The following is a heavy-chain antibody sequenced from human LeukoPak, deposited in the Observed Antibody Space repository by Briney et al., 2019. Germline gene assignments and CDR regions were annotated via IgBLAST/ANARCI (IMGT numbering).Heavy chain of an antibody. J-gene: IGHJ4*02. V-gene: IGHV3-64*01. D-gene: IGHD5-18*01. CDR1: GFTFSSYA. CDR2: ISSNGGST. Sequence: GGSLRLSCAASGFTFSSYAMHWVRQAPGKGPEYVSAISSNGGSTYYANSVKGRFTISRDNSKNTLYLQMGSLRAEDMAVYYCAREGLAVDTAMADKYYFDYWGQGTLVTVSS. CDR3: AREGLAVDTAMADKYYFDY.